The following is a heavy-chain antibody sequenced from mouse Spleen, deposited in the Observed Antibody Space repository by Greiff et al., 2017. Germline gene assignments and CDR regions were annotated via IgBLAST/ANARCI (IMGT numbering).Heavy chain of an antibody. D-gene: IGHD2-3*01. Sequence: DVMLVESGGGLVQPGGSLSLSCAASGFTFTDYYMSWVRQPPGKALEWLGFIRNKANGYTTEYSASVKGRFTISRDNSQSILYLQMNALRAEDSATYYCARRDGYNFDYWGQGTTLTVSS. CDR1: GFTFTDYY. CDR2: IRNKANGYTT. CDR3: ARRDGYNFDY. V-gene: IGHV7-3*01. J-gene: IGHJ2*01.